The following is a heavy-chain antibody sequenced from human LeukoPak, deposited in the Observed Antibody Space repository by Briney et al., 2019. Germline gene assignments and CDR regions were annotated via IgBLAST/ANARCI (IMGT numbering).Heavy chain of an antibody. CDR1: GFTFSHYS. V-gene: IGHV3-21*01. CDR2: ISSSSSYI. Sequence: GGSLRLSCAASGFTFSHYSMNWVRQAPGKGLEWVSSISSSSSYIYYADSVKGRFTISRDNAKNSLYLQMNSLRAEDTAVYYCARDTLYCSGGSCYACFDYWGQGTLVTVSS. CDR3: ARDTLYCSGGSCYACFDY. J-gene: IGHJ4*02. D-gene: IGHD2-15*01.